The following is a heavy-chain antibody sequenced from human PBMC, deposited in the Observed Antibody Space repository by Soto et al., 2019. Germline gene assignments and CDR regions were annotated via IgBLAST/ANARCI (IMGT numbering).Heavy chain of an antibody. J-gene: IGHJ3*02. V-gene: IGHV4-39*07. Sequence: SETLSLTCSVSGGSITSSSSYYWGWIRRPPGKGLEWIGTSSYSGSTYYKPSLESRVTISVDTSKNQFSLKLTSVTAADTAVYYCARDSTMITFGGVIHAYDIWGQGTMVTVS. CDR2: SSYSGST. D-gene: IGHD3-16*01. CDR1: GGSITSSSSYY. CDR3: ARDSTMITFGGVIHAYDI.